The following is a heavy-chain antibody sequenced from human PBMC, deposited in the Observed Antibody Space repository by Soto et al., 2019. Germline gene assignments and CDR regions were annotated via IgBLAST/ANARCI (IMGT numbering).Heavy chain of an antibody. CDR3: ARVSDKYCSGGSCYTTDY. D-gene: IGHD2-15*01. J-gene: IGHJ4*02. CDR1: GGSISSGGYY. CDR2: IYYSGST. Sequence: SETLSLTCTVSGGSISSGGYYWSWIRQHPGKGLEWIGYIYYSGSTYYNPSLKSRVTISVDTSKNQFSLKLSSVTAADTAVYYCARVSDKYCSGGSCYTTDYWGQGTLVTVSS. V-gene: IGHV4-31*03.